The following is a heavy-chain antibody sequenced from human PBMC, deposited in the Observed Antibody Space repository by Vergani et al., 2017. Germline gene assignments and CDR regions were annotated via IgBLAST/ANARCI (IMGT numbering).Heavy chain of an antibody. CDR2: ISSSSSYI. CDR1: GFTFSSYS. V-gene: IGHV3-21*01. J-gene: IGHJ4*02. CDR3: ASSSGSYPPHGY. Sequence: DVHLAESGGGFFQPGGSLRLSCAASGFTFSSYSMNWVRQAPGKGLEWVSSISSSSSYIYYADSVKGRFTISRDNAKNSLYLQMNSLRAEDTAVYYCASSSGSYPPHGYWGQGTLVTVSS. D-gene: IGHD1-26*01.